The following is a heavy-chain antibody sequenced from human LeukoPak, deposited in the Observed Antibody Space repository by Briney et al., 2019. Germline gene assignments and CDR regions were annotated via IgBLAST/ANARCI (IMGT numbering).Heavy chain of an antibody. Sequence: GGSLRLSCAASGFSFSIYVMSWVRQAPGEGLEWGSAIRGRDVRIYYADSVEGRFIVSRDNSKNTVFLQMNSLKVEDTATYSCAKDFLSGSGSYFEAAMDYWGQGTLVTVSS. CDR1: GFSFSIYV. CDR2: IRGRDVRI. J-gene: IGHJ4*02. D-gene: IGHD3-10*01. V-gene: IGHV3-23*01. CDR3: AKDFLSGSGSYFEAAMDY.